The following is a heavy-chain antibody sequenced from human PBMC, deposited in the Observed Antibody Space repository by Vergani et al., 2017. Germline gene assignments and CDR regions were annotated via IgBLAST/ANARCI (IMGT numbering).Heavy chain of an antibody. V-gene: IGHV3-9*02. J-gene: IGHJ5*02. Sequence: EVQLEESGGGLVLPGRSLRLSCVASGFTSAGYAMHWVRQAPGKGLEWVSGISWNSNSIGYADSVKGRFTISRDNAKNSLYLQMNSLRAEDTAIYYCAKDLGTSSGGGWFDPGGKGTLVTVSS. D-gene: IGHD6-6*01. CDR2: ISWNSNSI. CDR1: GFTSAGYA. CDR3: AKDLGTSSGGGWFDP.